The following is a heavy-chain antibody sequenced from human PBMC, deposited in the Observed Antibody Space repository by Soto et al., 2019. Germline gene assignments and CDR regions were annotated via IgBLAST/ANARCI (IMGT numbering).Heavy chain of an antibody. CDR2: IYYSGNT. D-gene: IGHD3-22*01. CDR1: GGSISSGGYY. Sequence: QVQLQESGPGLVKPSQTLSLTCTVSGGSISSGGYYWSWIRQHPGKGLEWIGYIYYSGNTYYNPSIKSGVTISEDTSKNQFSLKLSSVTAADTAVYYCARATYYYDSSGYSDRVLDYWGQGTLVTVSS. J-gene: IGHJ4*02. CDR3: ARATYYYDSSGYSDRVLDY. V-gene: IGHV4-31*03.